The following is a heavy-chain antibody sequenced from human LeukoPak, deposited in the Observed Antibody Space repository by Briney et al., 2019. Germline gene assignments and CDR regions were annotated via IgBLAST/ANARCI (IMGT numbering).Heavy chain of an antibody. CDR3: AKDLGRYRNNYFDY. V-gene: IGHV1-69*13. D-gene: IGHD1-26*01. CDR2: IIPIFGTA. Sequence: GASVKVSCKASGGTFSSYAISWVRQAPGQGLEWMGGIIPIFGTANYAQKFQGRVTITADESTSTAYMELSSLRSEDTAVYYCAKDLGRYRNNYFDYWGQGTLVTVSS. CDR1: GGTFSSYA. J-gene: IGHJ4*02.